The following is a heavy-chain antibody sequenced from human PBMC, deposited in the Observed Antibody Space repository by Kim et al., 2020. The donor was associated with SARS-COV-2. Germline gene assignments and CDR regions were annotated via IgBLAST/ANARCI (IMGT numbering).Heavy chain of an antibody. CDR2: ISYDGSNK. CDR1: GFTFSSYG. J-gene: IGHJ5*02. V-gene: IGHV3-30*18. CDR3: AKDQAFDP. Sequence: GGSLRLSCAASGFTFSSYGMHWVRKAPGKGLEWVAVISYDGSNKYYADSVKGRFTISRDNSKNTLYLQMNSLRAEDTAVYYCAKDQAFDPWGQGTLVTVSS.